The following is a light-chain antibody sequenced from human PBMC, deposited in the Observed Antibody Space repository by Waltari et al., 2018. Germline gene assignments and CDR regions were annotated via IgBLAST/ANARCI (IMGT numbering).Light chain of an antibody. J-gene: IGKJ4*01. CDR3: QQYSSYSALT. CDR2: KAS. CDR1: QSISSW. V-gene: IGKV1-5*03. Sequence: DIQMTQSPYTLSASVGDRVTITCRASQSISSWLAWYQQKPGKAPKVLIHKASSLASGVPSRFSGSGSGTEFTLTISSLQPDDCATYYCQQYSSYSALTFGRGTKVEIK.